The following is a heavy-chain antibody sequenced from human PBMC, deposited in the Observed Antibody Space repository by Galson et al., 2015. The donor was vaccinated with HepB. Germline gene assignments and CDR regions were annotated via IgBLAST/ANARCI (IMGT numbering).Heavy chain of an antibody. CDR1: GFSLSTSGVG. Sequence: PALVKPTQPLTLTCTFSGFSLSTSGVGVGWIRQPPGKALEWLALIYWNDDKRYSPSLKSRLTITKDTSKNQVVLTMTNMDPVDTATYYCAHSTTVVTPWVPSNWFDPWGQGTLVTVSS. V-gene: IGHV2-5*01. J-gene: IGHJ5*02. D-gene: IGHD4-23*01. CDR2: IYWNDDK. CDR3: AHSTTVVTPWVPSNWFDP.